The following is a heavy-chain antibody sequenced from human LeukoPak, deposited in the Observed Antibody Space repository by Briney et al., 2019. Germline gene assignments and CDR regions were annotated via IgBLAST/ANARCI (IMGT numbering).Heavy chain of an antibody. Sequence: ASVKVSCKASGYTFTSYYMHWVRQAPGQGLEWMGIINPSGGSTSYAQKFQGRVTMTRDTSTSTVYMELSSLRSEDTAVYHCARGLRIGYCSGGSCSLGYWGQGTLVTVSS. V-gene: IGHV1-46*01. CDR1: GYTFTSYY. CDR2: INPSGGST. J-gene: IGHJ4*02. D-gene: IGHD2-15*01. CDR3: ARGLRIGYCSGGSCSLGY.